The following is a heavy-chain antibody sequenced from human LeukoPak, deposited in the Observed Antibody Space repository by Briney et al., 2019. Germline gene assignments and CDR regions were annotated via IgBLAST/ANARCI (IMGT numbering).Heavy chain of an antibody. V-gene: IGHV3-48*03. D-gene: IGHD3-22*01. J-gene: IGHJ6*02. CDR1: GFTFSSYE. CDR3: ARVGSYYDSSGYYYYYGMDV. Sequence: EPGGSLRLSCAASGFTFSSYEMNWVRQAPGKGLEWVSYISSSGSTIYYADSVKGRFTISRDNAKNSLYLQMNSLGAEDTAVYYCARVGSYYDSSGYYYYYGMDVWGQGTTVTVSS. CDR2: ISSSGSTI.